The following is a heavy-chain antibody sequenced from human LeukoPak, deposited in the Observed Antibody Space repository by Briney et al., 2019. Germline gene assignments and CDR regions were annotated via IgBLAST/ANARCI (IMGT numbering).Heavy chain of an antibody. CDR1: GFAFRTYA. CDR2: VSEDGSTK. Sequence: GGSLRLSCAASGFAFRTYAMRWIRQAPGKGLEWVALVSEDGSTKYYADSVRGRVSVSRDNSKRTVYLQMRSLRHEATDFYYYARDGCRNDVSTCDWGQGTLVTVSS. D-gene: IGHD2-8*01. V-gene: IGHV3-30*04. CDR3: ARDGCRNDVSTCD. J-gene: IGHJ4*02.